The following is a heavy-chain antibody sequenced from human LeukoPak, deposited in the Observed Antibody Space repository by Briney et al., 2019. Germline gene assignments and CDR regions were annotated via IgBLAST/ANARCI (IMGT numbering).Heavy chain of an antibody. J-gene: IGHJ4*02. V-gene: IGHV3-30*03. CDR2: ISYDGSNK. CDR1: GFTFSSYG. Sequence: GRSLRLSCAASGFTFSSYGMHWVRQAPGKGLEWVAVISYDGSNKYYADSVKGRFTISRDNSKNTLYLQMNSLRAEDTAVSYCATVGVVVPAAMAYWGQGTLVTVSS. D-gene: IGHD2-2*01. CDR3: ATVGVVVPAAMAY.